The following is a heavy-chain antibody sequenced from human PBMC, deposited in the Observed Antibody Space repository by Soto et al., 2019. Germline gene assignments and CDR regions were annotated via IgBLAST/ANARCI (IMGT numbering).Heavy chain of an antibody. CDR2: IYYSGST. J-gene: IGHJ2*01. V-gene: IGHV4-30-4*01. D-gene: IGHD4-17*01. Sequence: QVQLQESGPGLVKPSQTLSLTCTVSGGSISSGDYYWSWIRQPPGKGLEWIGYIYYSGSTYYNPSLKSRVTISVDTSKNQFSLELSSVTAADTAVYYCAREPTLYGDHRYFDLWGRGTLVTVSS. CDR1: GGSISSGDYY. CDR3: AREPTLYGDHRYFDL.